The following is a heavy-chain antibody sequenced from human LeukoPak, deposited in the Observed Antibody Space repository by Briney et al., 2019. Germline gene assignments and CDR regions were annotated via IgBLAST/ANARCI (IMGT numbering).Heavy chain of an antibody. CDR3: ARVPAAILGWFDP. CDR2: INPNSGGT. V-gene: IGHV1-2*02. Sequence: ASVKVSCKASGYTFTGYYMHWVRQAPGQGLEWMGWINPNSGGTNYAQKFQGRVTMTRDTSISTASMELSRLRSDDTAVYYCARVPAAILGWFDPWGQGTLVTVSS. CDR1: GYTFTGYY. J-gene: IGHJ5*02. D-gene: IGHD2-2*02.